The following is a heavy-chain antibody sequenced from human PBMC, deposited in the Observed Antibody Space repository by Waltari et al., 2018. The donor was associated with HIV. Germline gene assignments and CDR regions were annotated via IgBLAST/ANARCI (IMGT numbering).Heavy chain of an antibody. V-gene: IGHV4-34*01. CDR2: INHRGVR. CDR3: ARWIDSFGYYYSFYDFDY. J-gene: IGHJ4*02. D-gene: IGHD3-22*01. Sequence: QVRMDQWGTNVLKSSETLSLPCAVYGESFNKHFWSCLRQPIGKTLEWLGGINHRGVRNFNPSFTMRLNISLHTSKKQCSLKWTSVTPLYTTTFFCARWIDSFGYYYSFYDFDYWGQGKLITVSS. CDR1: GESFNKHF.